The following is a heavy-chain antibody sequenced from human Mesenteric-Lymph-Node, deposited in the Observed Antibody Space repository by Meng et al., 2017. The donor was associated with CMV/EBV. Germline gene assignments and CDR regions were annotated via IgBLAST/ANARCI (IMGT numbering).Heavy chain of an antibody. CDR1: GGTFSNYV. V-gene: IGHV1-69*05. CDR3: ARGKRFHCDGTGCYSKDFDY. Sequence: SVKVSCKASGGTFSNYVFNWVRQAPGQGLEWMGGIMPMFGSTSYAQKFQGRVTITTDESTSTAYMDLSSLRSEDTAVYYCARGKRFHCDGTGCYSKDFDYWGQGTRVTVSS. D-gene: IGHD2-2*02. CDR2: IMPMFGST. J-gene: IGHJ4*02.